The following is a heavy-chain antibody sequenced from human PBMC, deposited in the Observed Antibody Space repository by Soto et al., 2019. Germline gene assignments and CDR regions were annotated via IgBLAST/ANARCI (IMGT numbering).Heavy chain of an antibody. D-gene: IGHD1-7*01. CDR3: ARDGIGGTVFRGYLXY. V-gene: IGHV3-23*01. J-gene: IGHJ4*02. CDR2: ISNNGGRT. CDR1: GFTFSTYA. Sequence: GGSLRLSCAASGFTFSTYAMAWIRQAPGKGLEWVSGISNNGGRTYYAASVKGRFTISRDNSKNTLYLQMNTLGAEDTAIYYCARDGIGGTVFRGYLXYWGRGTVVTVSS.